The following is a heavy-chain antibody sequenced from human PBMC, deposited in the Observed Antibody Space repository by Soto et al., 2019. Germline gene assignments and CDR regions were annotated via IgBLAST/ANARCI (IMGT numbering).Heavy chain of an antibody. CDR2: IVVGSGNT. CDR3: ARDRRLLLLNYYYGMDV. D-gene: IGHD3-22*01. V-gene: IGHV1-58*01. CDR1: GFTFTSSA. Sequence: ASVKVSCKASGFTFTSSAVQWVRQARGQRLEWIGWIVVGSGNTNYAQKFQERVTITRDMSTSTAYMELRSLRSDDTAVYYCARDRRLLLLNYYYGMDVWGQGTTVTVSS. J-gene: IGHJ6*02.